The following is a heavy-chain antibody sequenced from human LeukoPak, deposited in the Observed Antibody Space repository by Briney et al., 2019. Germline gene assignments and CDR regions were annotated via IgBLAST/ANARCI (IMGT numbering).Heavy chain of an antibody. CDR1: GFTFSSYA. V-gene: IGHV3-23*01. Sequence: PGGSLRLSCAASGFTFSSYAMSWVRQAPGKGLEWVSAISGSVGSTYYADSVKGRFTISRDNSKNTLYLQMNSLRAEDTAVYYCAKNLVGNHYFDYWGQGTLVTVSS. J-gene: IGHJ4*02. CDR3: AKNLVGNHYFDY. D-gene: IGHD1-14*01. CDR2: ISGSVGST.